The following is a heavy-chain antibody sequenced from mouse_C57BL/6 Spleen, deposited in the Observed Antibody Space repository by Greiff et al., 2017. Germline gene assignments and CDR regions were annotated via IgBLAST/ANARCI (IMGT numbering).Heavy chain of an antibody. Sequence: QVQLKESGPGLVQPSQSLSITCTVSGFSLTSYGVHWVRQSPGKGLEWLGVIWRGGSTDYNAAFMSRLSITKDNSKSQVFFKMNSLQADDTAIYYCAKKEPSRYYAMDYWGQGTSVTVSS. V-gene: IGHV2-5*01. J-gene: IGHJ4*01. CDR3: AKKEPSRYYAMDY. CDR1: GFSLTSYG. CDR2: IWRGGST.